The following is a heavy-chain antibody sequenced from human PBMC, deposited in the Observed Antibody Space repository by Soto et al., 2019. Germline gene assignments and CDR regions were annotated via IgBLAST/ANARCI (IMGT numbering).Heavy chain of an antibody. Sequence: LRLSCAASGFTVSSNYMSWVRQAPGKGLEWIGEINHSGSTNYNPSLKSRVTISVDTSKNQFSLKLSSVTAADTAVYYCARAVDYYFDYWGQGTLVTVSS. CDR2: INHSGST. J-gene: IGHJ4*02. CDR1: GFTVSSNY. V-gene: IGHV4-34*01. CDR3: ARAVDYYFDY.